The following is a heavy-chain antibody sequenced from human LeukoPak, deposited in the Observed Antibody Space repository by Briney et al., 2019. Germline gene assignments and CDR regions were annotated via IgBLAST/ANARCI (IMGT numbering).Heavy chain of an antibody. CDR2: IYTSGGT. J-gene: IGHJ4*02. CDR1: GGSISSYY. Sequence: SETLSLTCTVSGGSISSYYWSWIRQPPGRGLEWIGYIYTSGGTNYNPSLKSRVTISVDTSKNQFSLKLSSVTAADTAVHYCARSRPSEGVGFDYWGQGTLVTVSS. D-gene: IGHD1-14*01. V-gene: IGHV4-4*09. CDR3: ARSRPSEGVGFDY.